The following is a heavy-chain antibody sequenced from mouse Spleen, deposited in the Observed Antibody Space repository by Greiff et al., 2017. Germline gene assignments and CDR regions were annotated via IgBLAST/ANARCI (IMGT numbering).Heavy chain of an antibody. CDR3: ARSYYDYDDNAMDY. CDR2: IYPRSGNT. V-gene: IGHV1-81*01. Sequence: QVQLQQSGAELARPGASVKLSCKASGYTFTSYGISWVKQRSGQGLEWIGEIYPRSGNTYYNEKFKGKATLTADKSSSTAYMELRSLTSEDSAVYFCARSYYDYDDNAMDYWGQGTSVTVSS. J-gene: IGHJ4*01. CDR1: GYTFTSYG. D-gene: IGHD2-4*01.